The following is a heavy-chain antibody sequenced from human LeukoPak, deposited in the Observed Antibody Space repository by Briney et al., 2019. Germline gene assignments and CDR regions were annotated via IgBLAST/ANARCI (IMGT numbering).Heavy chain of an antibody. J-gene: IGHJ3*02. Sequence: PGGSLRLSCAASGFTFSSYAMHWVRQAPGKGLEWVAVISYDGSNKYYADSVKGRFAISRDNSKNTLYLQMNSLRAEDTAVYYCARDSDYGSGSPHFGAFDIWGQGTMVTVSS. CDR3: ARDSDYGSGSPHFGAFDI. CDR2: ISYDGSNK. D-gene: IGHD3-10*01. V-gene: IGHV3-30*09. CDR1: GFTFSSYA.